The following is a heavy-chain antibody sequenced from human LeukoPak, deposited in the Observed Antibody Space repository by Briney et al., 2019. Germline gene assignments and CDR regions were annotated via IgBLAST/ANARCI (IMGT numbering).Heavy chain of an antibody. Sequence: GSLRLSCAASGFPFSSNYMSWVRRAPGKGLEWVSVIYSGGSTYHADSVKGRFTISRDNAKSSLYLQMTGLRAEDTAVYYCARDLDVAVVPADMCYDALDFWGPGTMVTVSS. CDR1: GFPFSSNY. J-gene: IGHJ3*01. D-gene: IGHD2-2*01. V-gene: IGHV3-53*01. CDR2: IYSGGST. CDR3: ARDLDVAVVPADMCYDALDF.